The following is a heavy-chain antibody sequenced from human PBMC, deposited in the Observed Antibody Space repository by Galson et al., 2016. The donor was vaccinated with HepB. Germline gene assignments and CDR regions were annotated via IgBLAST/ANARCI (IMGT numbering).Heavy chain of an antibody. J-gene: IGHJ4*02. CDR1: GFSLNTIGVG. Sequence: PALVKPTQTLTLTCTFSGFSLNTIGVGVGWIRQPPGKALEWLALIYWDDDKRYSSSLKSRLTVTKDTSKNQVVLTMTNMDPVDTATYYCAHTDVSGYSSSFEHWGQATPITVSS. CDR2: IYWDDDK. CDR3: AHTDVSGYSSSFEH. D-gene: IGHD6-13*01. V-gene: IGHV2-5*02.